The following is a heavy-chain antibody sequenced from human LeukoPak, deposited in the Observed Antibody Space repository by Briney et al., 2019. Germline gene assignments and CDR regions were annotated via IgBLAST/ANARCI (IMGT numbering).Heavy chain of an antibody. V-gene: IGHV3-43*02. CDR1: GFTFDDYA. J-gene: IGHJ4*02. CDR2: ISGDGGST. Sequence: GGSLRLSCAASGFTFDDYAMHWVRQAPGKGLEWVSLISGDGGSTYYADSVKGRFTISRDNSKNSLYLQMNSLRTEDTALYYCAKDIGGYYGSGSFGYWGQGTLVTVSS. D-gene: IGHD3-10*01. CDR3: AKDIGGYYGSGSFGY.